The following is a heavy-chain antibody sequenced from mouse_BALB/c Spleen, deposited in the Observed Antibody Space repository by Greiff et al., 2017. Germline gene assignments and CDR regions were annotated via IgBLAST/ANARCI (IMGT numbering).Heavy chain of an antibody. J-gene: IGHJ4*01. CDR1: GYAFSSYW. CDR3: ARGNYYGSNYAMDY. D-gene: IGHD1-1*01. Sequence: VQLQQSGAELVRPGSSVKISCKASGYAFSSYWMNWVKQRPRQGLEWIGQIYPGDGDTNYNGKFKGKATLTADKSSSTAYMQLSSLTSEDSAVYFCARGNYYGSNYAMDYWGQGTSVTVSS. V-gene: IGHV1-80*01. CDR2: IYPGDGDT.